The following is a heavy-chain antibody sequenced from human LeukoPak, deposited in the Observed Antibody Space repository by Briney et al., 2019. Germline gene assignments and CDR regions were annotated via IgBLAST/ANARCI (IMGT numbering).Heavy chain of an antibody. Sequence: GGSLRLSCAASGFTFSNAWMSWVRQAPGKGLEWVGRIKNKADGGTTDYAAPVKGRFTISRDDSKNTLYLQMNSLKTEDTALYYCTAYYYGSGSNYNDYWGREPWSPSPQ. CDR2: IKNKADGGTT. CDR3: TAYYYGSGSNYNDY. J-gene: IGHJ4*02. CDR1: GFTFSNAW. D-gene: IGHD3-10*01. V-gene: IGHV3-15*01.